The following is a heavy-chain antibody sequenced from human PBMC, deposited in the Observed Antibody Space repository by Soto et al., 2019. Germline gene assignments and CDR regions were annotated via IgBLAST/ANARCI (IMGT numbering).Heavy chain of an antibody. D-gene: IGHD2-21*02. CDR2: ISSSSSYI. CDR1: GFTFSSYS. Sequence: EVQLVESGGGLVRPGGSLRLSCAASGFTFSSYSMNWVRQAPGKGLEWVSSISSSSSYIYYADSVKGRFTISRDNAKNSLYLQMNSLRAEDTAVYYCARSHAYPCGGDCYFSWRHAFDIWGQGTMVTVSS. J-gene: IGHJ3*02. V-gene: IGHV3-21*01. CDR3: ARSHAYPCGGDCYFSWRHAFDI.